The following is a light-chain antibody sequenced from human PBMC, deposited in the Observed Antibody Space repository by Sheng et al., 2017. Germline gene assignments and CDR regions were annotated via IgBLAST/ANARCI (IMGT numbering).Light chain of an antibody. CDR1: QIVRSNY. CDR2: GAS. V-gene: IGKV3-20*01. J-gene: IGKJ1*01. CDR3: QQYSQSPRT. Sequence: EIVLTQSPVTLSLSPGERATLSCRTSQIVRSNYLAWYQQTPGQAPKLLIYGASRRATGIPDRFSGSGSGTDFTLTISRLEPEDFAVYYCQQYSQSPRTFGQGTKV.